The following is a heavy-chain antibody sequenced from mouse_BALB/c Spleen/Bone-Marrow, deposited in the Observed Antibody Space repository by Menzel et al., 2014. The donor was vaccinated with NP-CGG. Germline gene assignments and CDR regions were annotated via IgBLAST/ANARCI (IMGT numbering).Heavy chain of an antibody. J-gene: IGHJ3*01. CDR1: GFNIKDPY. D-gene: IGHD1-1*01. V-gene: IGHV14-3*02. CDR3: APYYYGRWFTY. Sequence: EVQLQQSGAELVKPGASVKLSCTASGFNIKDPYVHWVKQGPEQGLEWIGRIDPANGNTKYDPKFQGKATITADTSSNTAYLQLSSLTSEDTAVYYCAPYYYGRWFTYWGQGTLVTVSA. CDR2: IDPANGNT.